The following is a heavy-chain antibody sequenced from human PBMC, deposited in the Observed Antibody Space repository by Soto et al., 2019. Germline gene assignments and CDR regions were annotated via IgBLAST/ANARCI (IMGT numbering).Heavy chain of an antibody. CDR2: IYSGGST. Sequence: GGSLRLSCAASGFTVSSNYMSWVRQAPGKGLEWVSVIYSGGSTYYADSVKGRFTISRDNSKNTLYLQMNSLRAEDTAVYYCARDQDSSGYHYYYYYYGMDVWGQGTTVTVSS. J-gene: IGHJ6*02. V-gene: IGHV3-53*01. D-gene: IGHD3-22*01. CDR3: ARDQDSSGYHYYYYYYGMDV. CDR1: GFTVSSNY.